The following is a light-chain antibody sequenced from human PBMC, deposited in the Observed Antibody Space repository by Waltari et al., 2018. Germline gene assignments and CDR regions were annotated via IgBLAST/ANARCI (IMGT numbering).Light chain of an antibody. V-gene: IGKV1-5*01. J-gene: IGKJ1*01. Sequence: DMQMTQSPSTLSASVGDRVTITCRASRGIDTWLAWYHPKPCQAPKLLVYSASTLESGVPSRFSGRGSGTEFTLTISGLQPDDFATYYCQQYHTDPTWTFGPGTKVEIK. CDR2: SAS. CDR3: QQYHTDPTWT. CDR1: RGIDTW.